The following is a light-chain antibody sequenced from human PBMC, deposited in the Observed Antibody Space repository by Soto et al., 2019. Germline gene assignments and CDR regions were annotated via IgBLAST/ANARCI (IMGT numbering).Light chain of an antibody. J-gene: IGKJ3*01. CDR3: LQDNNYPRT. V-gene: IGKV1-6*01. CDR1: QDIRSE. Sequence: IQMTQSPSSLSASVGDRVTFICRASQDIRSELSWFQQKPGRPPKLLIYGASILQSGVPSRFSGSGSGTDFTLTIDSLQSEDFATYYCLQDNNYPRTFGPGIKVEMK. CDR2: GAS.